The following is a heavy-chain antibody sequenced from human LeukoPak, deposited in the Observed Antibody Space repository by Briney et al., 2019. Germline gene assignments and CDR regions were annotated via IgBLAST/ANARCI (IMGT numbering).Heavy chain of an antibody. CDR2: IYYSGST. CDR3: ARTGGHWTGGAKIEY. CDR1: GDSISSSSYY. V-gene: IGHV4-39*01. J-gene: IGHJ4*02. D-gene: IGHD2-8*02. Sequence: PSETLPLTCTVSGDSISSSSYYWGWIRQPPGKGLEWIGSIYYSGSTYYNPSLKSRVTISVDTSKNQFSLKLSSVTAADTAVYYCARTGGHWTGGAKIEYWGQGTLVTVSS.